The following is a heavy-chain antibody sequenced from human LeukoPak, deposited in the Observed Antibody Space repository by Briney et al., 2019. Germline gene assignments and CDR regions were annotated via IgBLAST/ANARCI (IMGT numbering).Heavy chain of an antibody. V-gene: IGHV3-23*01. CDR3: AKNPDSRGYYHIYFDY. CDR1: GFTFSSYA. D-gene: IGHD3-22*01. J-gene: IGHJ4*02. Sequence: GGSLRLSCAASGFTFSSYAMSWVRQAPGKGLEWVSAISGSGGSTYYADSVKGRFTISRDNSKNTLYLQMNSLRAEDTAVYYCAKNPDSRGYYHIYFDYWGQGTLVTVSS. CDR2: ISGSGGST.